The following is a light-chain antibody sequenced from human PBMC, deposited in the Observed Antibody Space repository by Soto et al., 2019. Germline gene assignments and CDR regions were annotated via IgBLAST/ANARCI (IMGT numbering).Light chain of an antibody. CDR3: QQYGGSTRT. CDR1: QSVTTQ. J-gene: IGKJ1*01. V-gene: IGKV3-20*01. Sequence: VLTQSPGTLSLSPGERATLSCRASQSVTTQLAWYQQKPGQAPRLIIHGASSRATGVPDRITGSGSGTDFTLSISRLEPEDFAVYYCQQYGGSTRTFGQGTTVDIK. CDR2: GAS.